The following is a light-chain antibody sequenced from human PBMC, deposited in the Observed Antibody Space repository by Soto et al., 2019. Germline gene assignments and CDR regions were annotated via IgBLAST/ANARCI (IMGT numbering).Light chain of an antibody. V-gene: IGLV2-14*01. CDR1: SSDVGSYNY. J-gene: IGLJ3*02. CDR2: DVS. CDR3: SSYTTSSTRV. Sequence: QSALTQPASVSGSPGQSITISCTGTSSDVGSYNYVSWYQQHPAKAPNLMIYDVSNRPSGVSNRFSGSKSGNTASLTISGLQSEDDADYYCSSYTTSSTRVFGGGTKLTVL.